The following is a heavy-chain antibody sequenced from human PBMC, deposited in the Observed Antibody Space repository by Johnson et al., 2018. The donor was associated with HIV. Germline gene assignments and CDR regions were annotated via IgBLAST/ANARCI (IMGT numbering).Heavy chain of an antibody. D-gene: IGHD3-10*01. CDR1: GFTFSSYW. V-gene: IGHV3-7*02. CDR3: AKAPDGSGIRPGAFDI. J-gene: IGHJ3*02. Sequence: VQLVESGGGLVQPGGSLRLSCAASGFTFSSYWMSWVRQAPGKGLEWVANIKQDGSEKYYVDSVKGRFTISRDNAKNSLYLQMNCLRAEDTAVYYCAKAPDGSGIRPGAFDIWGQGTMVTVSS. CDR2: IKQDGSEK.